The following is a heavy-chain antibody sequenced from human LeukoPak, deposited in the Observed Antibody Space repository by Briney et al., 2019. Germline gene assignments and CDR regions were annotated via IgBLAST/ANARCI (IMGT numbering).Heavy chain of an antibody. CDR1: GGSFSGYY. D-gene: IGHD6-13*01. CDR3: ARGRGSSWYYSYWYFDL. V-gene: IGHV4-34*01. J-gene: IGHJ2*01. Sequence: PSETLSLTCAVYGGSFSGYYWSWIRQPPGKGLEWIGEINHSGSTNYNPSLKSRVTISVDTSKNQFSLKLSSVTAADTAVYYCARGRGSSWYYSYWYFDLWGRGTLVTVSS. CDR2: INHSGST.